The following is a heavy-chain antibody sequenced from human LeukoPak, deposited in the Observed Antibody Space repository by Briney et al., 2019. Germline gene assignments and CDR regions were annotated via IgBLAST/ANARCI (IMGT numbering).Heavy chain of an antibody. V-gene: IGHV4-59*01. CDR1: GGSISSYY. J-gene: IGHJ5*02. CDR3: ARVPRVAAGRWFDP. CDR2: IYYSGST. D-gene: IGHD6-13*01. Sequence: SETLSLTCTVSGGSISSYYWSWIRQPPGKGLEWIGCIYYSGSTNYNPSLKSRVTISVDTSKNQFSLKLSSVTAADTAVYYCARVPRVAAGRWFDPWGQGTLVTVSS.